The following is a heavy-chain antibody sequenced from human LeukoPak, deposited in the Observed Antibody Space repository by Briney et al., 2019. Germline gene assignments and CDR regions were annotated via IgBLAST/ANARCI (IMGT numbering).Heavy chain of an antibody. V-gene: IGHV3-15*01. CDR2: IKAKAHGGTI. J-gene: IGHJ5*02. Sequence: GGSLRLSCAASGFTFSSYAMHWVRQAPGKGLEWVGRIKAKAHGGTIEYAAPVKGRLTISRDDSKNTLYLQMNSLKTEDTAVYYCTRDSLALWGQGTLVTVSS. CDR1: GFTFSSYA. CDR3: TRDSLAL.